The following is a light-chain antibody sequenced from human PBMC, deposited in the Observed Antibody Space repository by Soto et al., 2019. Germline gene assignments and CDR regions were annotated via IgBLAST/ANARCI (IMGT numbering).Light chain of an antibody. CDR1: QSVSSY. V-gene: IGKV3-11*01. CDR2: DAS. CDR3: QQYNNWPCT. J-gene: IGKJ2*01. Sequence: EIVLTQSPATRSLSPGERATLSCRASQSVSSYLAWYQQKPGQPPRLLIYDASNRATGIAARFSGSGSGTDFTLTISSLDPEDFAIYYCQQYNNWPCTFGQGTKLEIK.